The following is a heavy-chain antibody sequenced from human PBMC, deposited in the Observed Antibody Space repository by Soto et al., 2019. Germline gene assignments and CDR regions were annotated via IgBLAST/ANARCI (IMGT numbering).Heavy chain of an antibody. CDR1: GFTFSSYA. CDR3: ARGGYSYGFFYNYFDY. CDR2: ISYDGSNK. V-gene: IGHV3-30-3*01. J-gene: IGHJ4*02. Sequence: QVQLVESGGGVVQPGRSPRLSCAASGFTFSSYAMHWVRQAPGKGLEWVAVISYDGSNKYYADSVKGRFTISRDNSKNTLYLQMNSLRAEDTAVYYCARGGYSYGFFYNYFDYWGQGTLVTVSS. D-gene: IGHD5-18*01.